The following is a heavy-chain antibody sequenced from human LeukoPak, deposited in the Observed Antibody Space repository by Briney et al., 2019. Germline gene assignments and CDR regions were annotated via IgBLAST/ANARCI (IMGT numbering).Heavy chain of an antibody. V-gene: IGHV4-4*07. Sequence: KASETLSLTCTVSGFSISTYYWSWFRQPAGKGLEWIGRIHSSGNTNYNPSLQSRVSLSIDTSQNQFSLRLTPLTAADTAVYFCARDVGKAYWGQGLLAIVSS. CDR1: GFSISTYY. J-gene: IGHJ4*02. D-gene: IGHD4-23*01. CDR3: ARDVGKAY. CDR2: IHSSGNT.